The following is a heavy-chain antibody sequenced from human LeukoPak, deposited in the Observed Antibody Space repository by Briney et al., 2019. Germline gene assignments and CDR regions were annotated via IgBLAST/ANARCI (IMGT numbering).Heavy chain of an antibody. Sequence: PSETLSLTCTVSGGSISGYYWSWIRQPPGKGLEWLGYVFYSETTNYNPSLKSRVTISVDTSKNQFSLKLSSVTATDTAVYYCARHPYGDYGLFSDYWGQGTLVTVCS. CDR1: GGSISGYY. J-gene: IGHJ4*02. CDR2: VFYSETT. V-gene: IGHV4-59*01. D-gene: IGHD4-17*01. CDR3: ARHPYGDYGLFSDY.